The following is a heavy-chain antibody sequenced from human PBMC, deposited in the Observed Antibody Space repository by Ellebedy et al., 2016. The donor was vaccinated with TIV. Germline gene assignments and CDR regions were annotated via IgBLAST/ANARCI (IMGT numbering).Heavy chain of an antibody. Sequence: SETLSLXCTVSGASVSSNYYWGWIRQSPGKGLEYIGSGDYRGSTYDNPSLKSRVTISVDTAKNQFSLTLTSVTAADTAIYYCARRLQSTRLDSWGQGTLVTVSS. CDR1: GASVSSNYY. D-gene: IGHD5/OR15-5a*01. CDR2: GDYRGST. CDR3: ARRLQSTRLDS. J-gene: IGHJ4*02. V-gene: IGHV4-39*01.